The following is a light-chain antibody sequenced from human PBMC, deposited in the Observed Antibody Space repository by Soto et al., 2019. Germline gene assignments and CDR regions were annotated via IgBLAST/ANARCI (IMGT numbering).Light chain of an antibody. J-gene: IGKJ1*01. Sequence: EIVMTQSPATLSVCPGERATLSFRASQSVSSSYLAWYQQKPGQAPRLLIYGASSRATGIPDRFSGSGSGTDFTLTISRLEPEDFAVYYCQQYGSSPRTFGQGTKVDIK. V-gene: IGKV3-20*01. CDR1: QSVSSSY. CDR2: GAS. CDR3: QQYGSSPRT.